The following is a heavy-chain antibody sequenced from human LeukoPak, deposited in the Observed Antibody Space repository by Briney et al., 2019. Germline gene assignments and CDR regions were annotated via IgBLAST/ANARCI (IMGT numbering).Heavy chain of an antibody. J-gene: IGHJ4*02. D-gene: IGHD5-18*01. Sequence: GGSLRLSCAVSGLTFSSSWMDWFGQAQGKGLEWVASINPDGNKKYSADSVKGRFTISRDNAENSLYLQMNSLRVEDTAFYYCARDLAYSRLDYWGQGMLVTVSS. CDR2: INPDGNKK. CDR1: GLTFSSSW. V-gene: IGHV3-7*01. CDR3: ARDLAYSRLDY.